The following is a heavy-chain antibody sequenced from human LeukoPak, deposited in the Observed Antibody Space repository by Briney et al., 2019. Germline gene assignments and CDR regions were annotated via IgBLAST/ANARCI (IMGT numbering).Heavy chain of an antibody. V-gene: IGHV3-74*01. J-gene: IGHJ6*03. Sequence: GGSLRLSCAASGFTFSDYYMSWVRQAPGTGLVWVSRISHDGTNTYYADSVKGRFSISRDNAKNTLYLQMNSLRAEDTAIYYCARVYYYYYMDVWGKGTTVTVSS. CDR1: GFTFSDYY. CDR2: ISHDGTNT. CDR3: ARVYYYYYMDV.